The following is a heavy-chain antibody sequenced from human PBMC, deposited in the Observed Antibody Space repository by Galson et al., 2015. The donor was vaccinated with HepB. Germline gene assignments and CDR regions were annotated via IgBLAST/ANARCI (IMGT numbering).Heavy chain of an antibody. CDR3: GGGWYFFDY. V-gene: IGHV3-30*03. J-gene: IGHJ4*02. Sequence: SLRLSCAASGFTFSNYGMHWVRQAPGKGLEWVAGISYDGSSKYYADSVKGRFTISRDNSKNTLYLQMNSLRAEDTAVYYCGGGWYFFDYWGQGTLVTVSS. D-gene: IGHD6-19*01. CDR1: GFTFSNYG. CDR2: ISYDGSSK.